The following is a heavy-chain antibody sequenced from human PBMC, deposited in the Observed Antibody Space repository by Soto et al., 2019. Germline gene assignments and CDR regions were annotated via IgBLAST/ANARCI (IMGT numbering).Heavy chain of an antibody. CDR1: GGSFSGYY. D-gene: IGHD4-17*01. J-gene: IGHJ4*02. CDR3: ARASPKADLRWRVNGFFDY. Sequence: NPSETLSLTCAVYGGSFSGYYWSWIRQPPGKGLEWIGEINHSGSTNYNPSLKSRVTISVDTSKNQFSLKLSSVTAADTAVYYCARASPKADLRWRVNGFFDYWGQGTLVTVSS. V-gene: IGHV4-34*01. CDR2: INHSGST.